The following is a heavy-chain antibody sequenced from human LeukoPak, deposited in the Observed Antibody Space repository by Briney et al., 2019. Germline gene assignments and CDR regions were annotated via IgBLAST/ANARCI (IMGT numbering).Heavy chain of an antibody. V-gene: IGHV3-23*01. J-gene: IGHJ4*02. CDR1: GYTFSSYA. CDR2: ISGSGGTT. CDR3: AKGDVVTAIFPLDY. Sequence: GGSLRLSCAASGYTFSSYAMSWVCQAPGKGLEWVSGISGSGGTTYYADSVQGRFTISRDNSKKTLFLQMSSLRAEDTAVYYCAKGDVVTAIFPLDYWGQGTLVIVSS. D-gene: IGHD5-12*01.